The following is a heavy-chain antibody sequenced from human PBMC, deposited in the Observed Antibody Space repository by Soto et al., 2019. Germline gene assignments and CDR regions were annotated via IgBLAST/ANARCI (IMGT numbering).Heavy chain of an antibody. CDR1: GGSFSGYF. J-gene: IGHJ6*02. Sequence: SETLSLTCGAYGGSFSGYFWSWIRQPPGKGLEWIGEINHSGSTNFNPSLKSRLTISIDTSKKQFSLKLSSVTAADTAVYYCAGATYSISWTGRYYYGKDVWGQGTTVTVSS. D-gene: IGHD6-13*01. V-gene: IGHV4-34*01. CDR3: AGATYSISWTGRYYYGKDV. CDR2: INHSGST.